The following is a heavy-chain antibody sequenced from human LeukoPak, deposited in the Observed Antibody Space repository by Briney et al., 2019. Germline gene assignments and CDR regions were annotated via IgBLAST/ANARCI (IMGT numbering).Heavy chain of an antibody. CDR3: ARDSGSGWYREAPFDY. CDR1: GGSISSYY. J-gene: IGHJ4*02. V-gene: IGHV4-59*12. D-gene: IGHD6-19*01. CDR2: IYYSGST. Sequence: PSETLSLTCTVSGGSISSYYWSWIRQPPGKGLEWIGYIYYSGSTNYNPSLKSRVTISVDTSKNQFSLKLSSVTAADTAVYHCARDSGSGWYREAPFDYWGQGTLVTVSS.